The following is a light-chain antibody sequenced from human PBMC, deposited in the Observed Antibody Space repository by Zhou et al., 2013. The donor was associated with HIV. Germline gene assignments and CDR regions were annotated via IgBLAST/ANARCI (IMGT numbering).Light chain of an antibody. Sequence: DIQMTQSPSTLSASVGDRVIITCRASQSISSWLAWYQQKPGKAPKPLIYKASSLESGVPSRFSGSGSGTEFTLTISSLQPDDFATYYCQQYNSYPLTFGGGTKVEIK. CDR2: KAS. CDR3: QQYNSYPLT. J-gene: IGKJ4*01. V-gene: IGKV1-5*03. CDR1: QSISSW.